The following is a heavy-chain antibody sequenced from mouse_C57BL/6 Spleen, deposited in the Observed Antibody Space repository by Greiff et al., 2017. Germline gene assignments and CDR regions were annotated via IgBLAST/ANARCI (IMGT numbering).Heavy chain of an antibody. J-gene: IGHJ4*01. V-gene: IGHV1-59*01. CDR2: IDPSDSYT. CDR1: GYTFTSYW. Sequence: VQLQQPGAELVRPGTSVKLSCKASGYTFTSYWMHWVKQRPGQGLEWIGVIDPSDSYTNYNQKFKGKATLTVDTSSSTAYMQLSSLTSEDSAVYYCARRRGAMDYGGQGTSVTVSS. CDR3: ARRRGAMDY.